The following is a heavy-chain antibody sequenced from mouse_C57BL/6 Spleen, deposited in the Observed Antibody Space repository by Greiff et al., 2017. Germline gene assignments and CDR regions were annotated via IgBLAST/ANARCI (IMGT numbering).Heavy chain of an antibody. Sequence: EVQRVESGPGLVKPSQSLSLTCSVTGYSITSGYYWNWIRQFPGNKLEWMGYISYDGSNNYNPSLKNRISITRDTSKNQFFLKLNSVTTEDTATYYCARDGGEIFDFDYWGQGTTLTVSS. CDR2: ISYDGSN. CDR1: GYSITSGYY. CDR3: ARDGGEIFDFDY. V-gene: IGHV3-6*01. J-gene: IGHJ2*01.